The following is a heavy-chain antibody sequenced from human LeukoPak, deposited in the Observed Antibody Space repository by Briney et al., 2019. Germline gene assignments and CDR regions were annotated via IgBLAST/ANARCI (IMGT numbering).Heavy chain of an antibody. CDR2: ISAYNGNA. J-gene: IGHJ5*02. D-gene: IGHD2-15*01. V-gene: IGHV1-18*01. CDR3: ARASPMSRGGNNWFDP. CDR1: GYSFTSYG. Sequence: ASVKVSCKASGYSFTSYGISWVRQAPGQGLEWMGWISAYNGNANSAQKFQGRVTMTTDTSTSTAYMELRSLRSDDTAVYHCARASPMSRGGNNWFDPWGQGTLVTVSS.